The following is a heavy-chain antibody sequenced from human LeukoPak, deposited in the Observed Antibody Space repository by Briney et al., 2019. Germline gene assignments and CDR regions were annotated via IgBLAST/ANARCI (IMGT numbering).Heavy chain of an antibody. CDR1: GFTFSSYS. J-gene: IGHJ4*02. CDR3: ARGSSGWSNPFDY. CDR2: ISSRSATI. V-gene: IGHV3-48*01. Sequence: GGSLRLSCAASGFTFSSYSMNWVRQAPGKGLEWVSYISSRSATIYYADSVKGRFTISRDNAKNSLYLQMNSLRAEDTAVYYCARGSSGWSNPFDYWGQGTLVTVSS. D-gene: IGHD6-19*01.